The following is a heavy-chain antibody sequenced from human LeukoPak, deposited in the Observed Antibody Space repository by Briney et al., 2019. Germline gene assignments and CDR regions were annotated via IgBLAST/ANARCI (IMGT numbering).Heavy chain of an antibody. V-gene: IGHV3-74*01. CDR2: INNDGSST. D-gene: IGHD6-13*01. CDR3: ARPTKEGSSWYWWFDP. CDR1: GFTFSSYW. Sequence: GGSLRLSCAASGFTFSSYWMHWVRQAPGKGLVWVSRINNDGSSTSYADSVKGRFTICRDNAKNTLYLQMNSLRAEDTAVYYCARPTKEGSSWYWWFDPWGQGTLVTVSS. J-gene: IGHJ5*02.